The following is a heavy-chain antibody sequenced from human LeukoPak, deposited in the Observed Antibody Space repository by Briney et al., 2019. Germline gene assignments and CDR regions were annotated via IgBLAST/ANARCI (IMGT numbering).Heavy chain of an antibody. CDR1: GGSISGYY. Sequence: SETLSLTCIVSGGSISGYYLSWIRQSPGKGLEWIGYIYDSGSANYNPSLTSRVIVSVDTSKTQVSLKVRSVTAADTAVYYCARGWDTGYGFYGMDVWGQGTTVTVSS. CDR2: IYDSGSA. D-gene: IGHD5-18*01. V-gene: IGHV4-59*01. J-gene: IGHJ6*02. CDR3: ARGWDTGYGFYGMDV.